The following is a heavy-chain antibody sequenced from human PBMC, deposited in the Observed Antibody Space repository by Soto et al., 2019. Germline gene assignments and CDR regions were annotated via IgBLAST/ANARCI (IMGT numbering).Heavy chain of an antibody. J-gene: IGHJ3*02. CDR3: AIAAGRFDFVWGRNDALDI. D-gene: IGHD3-16*01. CDR1: GYRFTEFG. V-gene: IGHV1-18*01. Sequence: QVQLLQSGPEVKKPGASVKVSCRAFGYRFTEFGISWVRQAPGQGLEWVGWSRADNSHPNCAESLQGRVNVTTDTSSSKDYMELTSLKSADTAVDYFAIAAGRFDFVWGRNDALDIWGQGTVVFVSS. CDR2: SRADNSHP.